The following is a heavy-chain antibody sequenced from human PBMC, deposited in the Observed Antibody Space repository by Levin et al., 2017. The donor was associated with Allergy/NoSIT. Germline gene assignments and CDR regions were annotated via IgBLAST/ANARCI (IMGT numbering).Heavy chain of an antibody. CDR2: IKHDGSRE. Sequence: GGSLRLSCAASGLMFSSHSMDWVRQAPGSGLEWVATIKHDGSREFYMDSVKGRFTISRDNAKNSLYLQMDSLRAEDTAVYYCATDLKVHWGQGTLVTVSS. V-gene: IGHV3-7*04. J-gene: IGHJ4*02. CDR3: ATDLKVH. D-gene: IGHD3-9*01. CDR1: GLMFSSHS.